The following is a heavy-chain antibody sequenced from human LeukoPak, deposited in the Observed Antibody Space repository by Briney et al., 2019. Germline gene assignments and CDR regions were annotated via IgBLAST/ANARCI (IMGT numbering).Heavy chain of an antibody. V-gene: IGHV3-7*01. CDR2: IKQDGSEK. CDR1: GFTFSSYW. Sequence: PGGSLRLSCAASGFTFSSYWMNWVRQAPGKGLEWVANIKQDGSEKYYVDSVKGRFTISRDNAKNSLYLQMNSLRAEDTAVYYCASGGYCSSTSCYVLDWGQGTLVTVSS. J-gene: IGHJ4*02. CDR3: ASGGYCSSTSCYVLD. D-gene: IGHD2-2*01.